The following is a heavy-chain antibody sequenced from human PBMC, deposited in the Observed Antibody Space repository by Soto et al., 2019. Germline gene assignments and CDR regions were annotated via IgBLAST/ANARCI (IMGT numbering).Heavy chain of an antibody. Sequence: ESGPTLVNPTQTLTLTCSFSGFSVSSPGVGVGWIRQPPGKALEWLALIYWNDDKRYSPSLKGRLTIIKDTSKNQVVLTMTNVDPVDTATYYCAHCPFYENSGYPDYWGQGILVTVSS. J-gene: IGHJ4*02. CDR1: GFSVSSPGVG. V-gene: IGHV2-5*01. CDR2: IYWNDDK. D-gene: IGHD3-22*01. CDR3: AHCPFYENSGYPDY.